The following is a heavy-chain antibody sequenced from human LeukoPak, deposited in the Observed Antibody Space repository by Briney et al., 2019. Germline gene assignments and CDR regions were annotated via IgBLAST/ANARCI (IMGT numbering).Heavy chain of an antibody. J-gene: IGHJ4*02. D-gene: IGHD3-22*01. CDR1: GYTFTGYY. CDR3: ARDQAYYYDSSGYYGGFDY. V-gene: IGHV1-2*02. Sequence: ASVKVSCKASGYTFTGYYMHWARQAPGQGLEWMGWINPNSGGTNYAQKFQGRVTMTRDTSISTAYMELSRLRSDDTAVYYCARDQAYYYDSSGYYGGFDYWGQGTLVTVSS. CDR2: INPNSGGT.